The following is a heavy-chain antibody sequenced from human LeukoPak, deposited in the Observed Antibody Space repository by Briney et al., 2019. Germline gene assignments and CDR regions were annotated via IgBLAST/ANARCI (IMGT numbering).Heavy chain of an antibody. CDR2: IYPGDSDT. V-gene: IGHV5-51*01. D-gene: IGHD2-2*01. J-gene: IGHJ4*02. CDR1: GYRFTSYW. Sequence: GVSLQISCKGSGYRFTSYWIGWVGQVPGKGLEWMGIIYPGDSDTRYSPSFQGQVTISADKSISTAYLQWSSLKASDTAMYYCARGVVVSTAPDYWGQGTLVTVSS. CDR3: ARGVVVSTAPDY.